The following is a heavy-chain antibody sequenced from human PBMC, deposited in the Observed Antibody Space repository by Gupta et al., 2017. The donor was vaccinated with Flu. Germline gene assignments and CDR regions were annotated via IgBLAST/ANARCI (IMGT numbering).Heavy chain of an antibody. D-gene: IGHD4-17*01. Sequence: QLQLQESGPGLVKPSETLSLTCTVSGGSIVSSDYYWSWIHQPPGKGLEYIGSVYYVGSTYYNLFLESRVTISIDTSKNQFSLKLISVTAADTALYYCARSGDYFDSWGQGALVTVSS. J-gene: IGHJ4*02. V-gene: IGHV4-39*01. CDR2: VYYVGST. CDR3: ARSGDYFDS. CDR1: GGSIVSSDYY.